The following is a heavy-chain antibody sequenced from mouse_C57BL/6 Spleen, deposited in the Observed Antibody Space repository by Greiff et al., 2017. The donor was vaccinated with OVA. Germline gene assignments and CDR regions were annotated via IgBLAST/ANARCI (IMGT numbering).Heavy chain of an antibody. CDR1: GFTFSSYA. CDR3: AKDSNYIYYAMDY. V-gene: IGHV5-4*01. D-gene: IGHD2-5*01. Sequence: EVQLQESGGGLVKPGGSLKLSCAASGFTFSSYAMSWVRQTPEKRLEWVATISGGGSYTYYTDNVKGRFTISKDNAKNNLYLQMSHLKSEDTAIYYCAKDSNYIYYAMDYWGQGTSVTVSS. CDR2: ISGGGSYT. J-gene: IGHJ4*01.